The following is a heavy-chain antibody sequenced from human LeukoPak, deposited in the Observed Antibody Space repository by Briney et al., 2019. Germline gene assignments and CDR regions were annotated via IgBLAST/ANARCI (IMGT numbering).Heavy chain of an antibody. J-gene: IGHJ5*01. CDR2: ISLNSGGT. Sequence: ASVKVSCKASSGTFSKYAISWVRQAPGQGLEWMGWISLNSGGTNYAQNFQGRVTMTRDTSITTAYMELSGLRSDDTAVYYCAANIVAPGTGWFDSWGQGTPVTVSS. D-gene: IGHD6-13*01. CDR1: SGTFSKYA. V-gene: IGHV1-2*02. CDR3: AANIVAPGTGWFDS.